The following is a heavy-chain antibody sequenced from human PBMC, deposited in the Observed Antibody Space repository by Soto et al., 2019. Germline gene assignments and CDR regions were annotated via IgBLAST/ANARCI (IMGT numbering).Heavy chain of an antibody. D-gene: IGHD1-1*01. CDR3: AKGSRFHDADLDY. Sequence: EVQLVESGGGLVQPGRSLRLSCAASGFTFDDYAMHWVRQAPGKGLEWVSGISWNSGSIGYADSVKGRFTISRDNAKNSLYLQMNSLRAEDTALYYCAKGSRFHDADLDYWGQGTLVTVSS. V-gene: IGHV3-9*01. CDR1: GFTFDDYA. J-gene: IGHJ4*02. CDR2: ISWNSGSI.